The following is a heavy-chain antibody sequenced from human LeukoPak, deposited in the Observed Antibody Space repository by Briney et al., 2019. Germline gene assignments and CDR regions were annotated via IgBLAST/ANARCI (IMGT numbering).Heavy chain of an antibody. CDR1: GFTFSDYY. Sequence: PGGSLRLSCAASGFTFSDYYMSWIRQAPGKGLEWVAFIRYDGSNKYYADSVKGRFTISRDNSKNTLYLQMNSLRAEDTAVYYCANPRGYYDSSGSRGAFDIWGQGTMVTVSS. J-gene: IGHJ3*02. CDR3: ANPRGYYDSSGSRGAFDI. D-gene: IGHD3-22*01. V-gene: IGHV3-30*02. CDR2: IRYDGSNK.